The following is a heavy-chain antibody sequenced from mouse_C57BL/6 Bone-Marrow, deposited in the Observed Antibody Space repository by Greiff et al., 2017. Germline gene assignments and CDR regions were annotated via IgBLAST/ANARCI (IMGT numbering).Heavy chain of an antibody. J-gene: IGHJ3*01. V-gene: IGHV1-63*01. Sequence: VQLQQSGAELVRPGTSVKMSCKASGYTFTNYWIGWAKQRPGHGLEWIGDIYPGGGYTNYNEKFKGKATLTADKSSSTAYMQFSSLTSEDSAIYYCARRGMTYYGYDDLAYWGQGTLVTVSA. CDR1: GYTFTNYW. D-gene: IGHD2-9*01. CDR2: IYPGGGYT. CDR3: ARRGMTYYGYDDLAY.